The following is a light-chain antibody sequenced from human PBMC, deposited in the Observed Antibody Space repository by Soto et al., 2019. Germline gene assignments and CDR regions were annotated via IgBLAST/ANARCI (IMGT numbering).Light chain of an antibody. CDR3: SSYSSSNTLYL. V-gene: IGLV2-14*01. CDR2: EVY. CDR1: SRDIGDYNY. J-gene: IGLJ1*01. Sequence: QSALTQPASVSGSPGQSITIPCTGTSRDIGDYNYVSWYQQHPGKAPKLLIFEVYNRPAGVSDRFSGSKSGNTASLTISGLQTGDEADYYCSSYSSSNTLYLFGTGTKLTVL.